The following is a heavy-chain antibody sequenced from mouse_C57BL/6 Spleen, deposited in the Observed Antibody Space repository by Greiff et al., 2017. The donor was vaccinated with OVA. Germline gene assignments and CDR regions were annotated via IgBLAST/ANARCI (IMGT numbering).Heavy chain of an antibody. CDR3: ARNYYGSSYGYFDV. CDR1: GYTFTDYY. Sequence: VQLQESGPVLVKPGASVKMSCKASGYTFTDYYMNWVKQRPGQGLEWIGVIDPSDSYTNYNQKFKGKATLTVDTSSSTAYMQLSSLTSEDSAVYYCARNYYGSSYGYFDVWGTGTTVTVSS. D-gene: IGHD1-1*01. V-gene: IGHV1-59*01. J-gene: IGHJ1*03. CDR2: IDPSDSYT.